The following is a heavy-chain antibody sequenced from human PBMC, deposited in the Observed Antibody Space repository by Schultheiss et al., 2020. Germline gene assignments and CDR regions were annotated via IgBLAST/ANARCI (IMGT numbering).Heavy chain of an antibody. V-gene: IGHV3-74*01. CDR1: GFTFSNYA. CDR2: INSDGSST. Sequence: GGSLRLSCAASGFTFSNYALTWVRHAPGRGLVWVSRINSDGSSTSYADSVKGRFTISRDNAKNTLYLQMNSLRAEDTAVYYCARGAYSSGWYEGGDWFDPWGQGTLVTVSS. J-gene: IGHJ5*02. D-gene: IGHD6-19*01. CDR3: ARGAYSSGWYEGGDWFDP.